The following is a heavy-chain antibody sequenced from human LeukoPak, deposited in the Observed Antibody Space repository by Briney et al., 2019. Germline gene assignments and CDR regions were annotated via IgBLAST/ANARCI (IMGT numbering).Heavy chain of an antibody. J-gene: IGHJ4*02. Sequence: GGSLRLSCTPSGFTFSSYEMNWVRQAPGKGLEWVSYISSSGSTIYYADSVKGRFTISRDNAKNSLYLQMNSLRAEDTAVYYCARYTEWLLRDGLFDYRGQGTLVTVSS. CDR3: ARYTEWLLRDGLFDY. CDR2: ISSSGSTI. CDR1: GFTFSSYE. V-gene: IGHV3-48*03. D-gene: IGHD3-3*01.